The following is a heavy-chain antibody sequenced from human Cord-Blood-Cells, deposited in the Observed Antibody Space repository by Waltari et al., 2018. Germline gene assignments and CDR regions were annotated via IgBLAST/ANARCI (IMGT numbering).Heavy chain of an antibody. CDR2: IWYDGSNK. J-gene: IGHJ4*02. D-gene: IGHD1-1*01. V-gene: IGHV3-33*01. CDR3: ARGWNYFDY. Sequence: QVQLVESGGCVVQPGRSLRLSCPAPALPFRSSRLHCVRQAPGKGLEWVAVIWYDGSNKSYADSVKGRFTICRDNSKNALYLQMSSLRAEDTAVYYCARGWNYFDYWGQGTLVTVSS. CDR1: ALPFRSSR.